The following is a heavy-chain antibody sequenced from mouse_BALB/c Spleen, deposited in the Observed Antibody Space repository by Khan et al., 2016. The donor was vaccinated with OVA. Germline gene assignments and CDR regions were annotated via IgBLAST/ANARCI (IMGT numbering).Heavy chain of an antibody. J-gene: IGHJ4*01. CDR3: ARHDGYAHYYAMDY. CDR1: GFSLTSYG. Sequence: QVQLKESGPGLVAPSQSLSITCTISGFSLTSYGVHWVRQPPGKGLEWLVVIWSDGSTTYNSALKSRLSISKDNSKSPVFLKMNSLQTDDTAMYYCARHDGYAHYYAMDYWGQGTSVTVSS. CDR2: IWSDGST. D-gene: IGHD2-3*01. V-gene: IGHV2-6-1*01.